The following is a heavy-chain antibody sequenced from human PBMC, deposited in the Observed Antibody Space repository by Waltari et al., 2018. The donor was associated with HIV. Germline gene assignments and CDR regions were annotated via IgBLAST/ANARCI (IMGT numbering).Heavy chain of an antibody. V-gene: IGHV3-30*02. CDR2: IRYDGTNK. CDR1: GFTFSTSG. Sequence: QVQLVESGGGVVQPGGSLRLSCTASGFTFSTSGMYWVRQAPGKGLQWVAFIRYDGTNKYYADSVKGRFIISRDNSKNTLSLQMHSLRAEDTAVYYCAKAPHHYDSSGPVYWGQGTLVTVSS. J-gene: IGHJ4*02. CDR3: AKAPHHYDSSGPVY. D-gene: IGHD3-22*01.